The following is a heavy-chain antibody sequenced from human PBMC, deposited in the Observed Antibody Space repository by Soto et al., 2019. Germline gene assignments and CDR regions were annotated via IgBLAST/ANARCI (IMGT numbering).Heavy chain of an antibody. Sequence: GGSLRLSCAASGFTFSDHYMDWVRQAPGKGLEWVGRTRNKANSYTTEYAASVKGRFTISRDDSKNSLYLQMNSLKTEDTALYYCVSVSGSYYYDYWGQGTLVTVS. CDR1: GFTFSDHY. CDR3: VSVSGSYYYDY. V-gene: IGHV3-72*01. J-gene: IGHJ4*02. CDR2: TRNKANSYTT. D-gene: IGHD3-10*01.